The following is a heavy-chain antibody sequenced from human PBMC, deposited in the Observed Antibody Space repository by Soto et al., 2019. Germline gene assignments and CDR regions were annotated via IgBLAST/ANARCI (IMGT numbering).Heavy chain of an antibody. Sequence: SETLSLTCTVSGGSISSSSYYWGWIRQPPGKGLEWIGSIYYSGSTYYNPSLKSRVTISVDTSKNQFSLKLSSVTAADTAVYYCARDLGGDPDYWGQGTLVTVSS. D-gene: IGHD2-21*02. CDR1: GGSISSSSYY. J-gene: IGHJ4*02. CDR2: IYYSGST. V-gene: IGHV4-39*01. CDR3: ARDLGGDPDY.